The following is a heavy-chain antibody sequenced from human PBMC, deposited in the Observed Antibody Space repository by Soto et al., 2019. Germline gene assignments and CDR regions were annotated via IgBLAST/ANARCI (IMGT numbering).Heavy chain of an antibody. D-gene: IGHD6-6*01. V-gene: IGHV3-21*01. CDR1: GFTFSSYS. CDR3: ARERRMSSSSLWFDP. J-gene: IGHJ5*02. Sequence: PGESLRLSSAASGFTFSSYSMNWVRQAPGKGLEWVSSISSSSSYIYYADSVKGRFTISRDNAKNSLYLQMNSLRAEDTAVYYCARERRMSSSSLWFDPWGQGTLVTVSS. CDR2: ISSSSSYI.